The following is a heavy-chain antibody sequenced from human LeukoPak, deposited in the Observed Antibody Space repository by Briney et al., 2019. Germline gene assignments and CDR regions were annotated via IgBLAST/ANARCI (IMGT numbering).Heavy chain of an antibody. Sequence: GGSLGLSCAASGFTFSSYGMHWVRQAPGKGLEWVAVISYDGSNKYYADSVKGRFTISRDNSKNTLYLQMNSLRAEDTAVYYCAKRRGVGATYYYGMDVWGQGTTVTVSS. CDR2: ISYDGSNK. J-gene: IGHJ6*02. D-gene: IGHD1-26*01. V-gene: IGHV3-30*18. CDR1: GFTFSSYG. CDR3: AKRRGVGATYYYGMDV.